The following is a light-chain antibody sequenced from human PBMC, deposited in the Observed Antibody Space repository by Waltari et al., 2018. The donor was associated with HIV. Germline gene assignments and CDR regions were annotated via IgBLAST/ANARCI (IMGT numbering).Light chain of an antibody. CDR2: DVN. CDR3: CSYSLTHTLV. Sequence: QSALTQPASVSGSPGQSIPISCTGARRDVGDYNFVAWYQQHPDNAPKLIIYDVNDRPSGVSIRFSGSKSGNTASLTISGLQAEDEADYYCCSYSLTHTLVFGSGTKVTVL. CDR1: RRDVGDYNF. V-gene: IGLV2-14*03. J-gene: IGLJ1*01.